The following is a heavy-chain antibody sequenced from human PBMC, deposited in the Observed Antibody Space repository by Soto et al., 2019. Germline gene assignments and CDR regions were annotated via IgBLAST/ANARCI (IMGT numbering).Heavy chain of an antibody. CDR1: GFTFGNYW. CDR2: MNQNGSEK. CDR3: ASYRVSYAMDV. Sequence: EVQLVESGGGLVQPGGSPRLSCTVSGFTFGNYWMTWVRQAPGKGLEWVANMNQNGSEKYYVDSVKGRFAISSDNAKNSLYLQMTSLNAEATAVYYCASYRVSYAMDVGGQGTTVTVSS. J-gene: IGHJ6*02. V-gene: IGHV3-7*02.